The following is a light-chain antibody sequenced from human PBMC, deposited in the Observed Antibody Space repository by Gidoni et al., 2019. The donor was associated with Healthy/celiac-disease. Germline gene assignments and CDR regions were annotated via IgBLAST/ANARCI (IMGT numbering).Light chain of an antibody. J-gene: IGKJ1*01. CDR2: DAS. Sequence: EIVLTPPPATLSLSPGERATPSCRASQSVSSSLAWYQQTPGHAPRLLIYDASNRATGIPARFSGSGSGTDFTLTISSLEPEDFAVYYCQQRSNWLPRTFGQGTKVEIK. CDR1: QSVSSS. CDR3: QQRSNWLPRT. V-gene: IGKV3-11*01.